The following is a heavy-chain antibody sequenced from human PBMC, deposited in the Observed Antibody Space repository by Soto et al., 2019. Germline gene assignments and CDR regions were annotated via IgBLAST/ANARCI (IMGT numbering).Heavy chain of an antibody. J-gene: IGHJ4*02. Sequence: PSETLSLTCTVSGGSISSGDYYWSWIREHPGKGLEWIGYIYYSGSTYYNPSLKSRVTISVDTSKNQFSLKLRSVTAADTAVYYCARAPRGNYGYPSYFDYWGQGTLVTVSS. D-gene: IGHD5-18*01. V-gene: IGHV4-31*03. CDR1: GGSISSGDYY. CDR2: IYYSGST. CDR3: ARAPRGNYGYPSYFDY.